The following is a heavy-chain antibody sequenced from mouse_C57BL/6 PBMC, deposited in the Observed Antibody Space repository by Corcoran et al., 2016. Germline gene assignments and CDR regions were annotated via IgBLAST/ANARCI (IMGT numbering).Heavy chain of an antibody. V-gene: IGHV1-81*01. CDR1: GYTFTSYG. J-gene: IGHJ2*01. CDR2: IYPRSGNT. Sequence: QVQLQQSGAELARPGASLKLSCKASGYTFTSYGISWVKQRTGRGLEWIGEIYPRSGNTYYNEKFKGKATLTADKSSSTAYMELRSLTSEDSAVYFCAVYYGSSFFDYWGQGTTLTVSS. D-gene: IGHD1-1*01. CDR3: AVYYGSSFFDY.